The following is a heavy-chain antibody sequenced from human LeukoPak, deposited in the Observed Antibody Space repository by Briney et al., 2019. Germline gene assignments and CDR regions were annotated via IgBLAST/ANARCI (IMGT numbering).Heavy chain of an antibody. V-gene: IGHV5-51*01. CDR2: IYPGDSDT. CDR1: GYSFTTYW. D-gene: IGHD3-10*01. J-gene: IGHJ5*02. CDR3: ARHGGYYYGSGSTTDYFDP. Sequence: PGESLNISCRGSGYSFTTYWIGWVRQMPGKGLEWMGIIYPGDSDTIYNPSFEGQVTISADKSISTAYLQWSTLKASDTAMYYCARHGGYYYGSGSTTDYFDPWGQGTLVTVSS.